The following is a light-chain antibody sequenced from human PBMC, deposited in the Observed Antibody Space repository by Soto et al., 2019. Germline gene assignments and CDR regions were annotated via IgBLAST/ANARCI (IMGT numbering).Light chain of an antibody. CDR1: QDISSY. CDR2: AAS. Sequence: IRVTQSPSSLSASVGDRVTITCRASQDISSYLAWYQQKPGKAPTLLIYAASTLQSGVPSRFSGSGFGTDFTLTISSLQAEDFASYYCQQLRSYPSTFGGGTKV. CDR3: QQLRSYPST. J-gene: IGKJ4*01. V-gene: IGKV1-9*01.